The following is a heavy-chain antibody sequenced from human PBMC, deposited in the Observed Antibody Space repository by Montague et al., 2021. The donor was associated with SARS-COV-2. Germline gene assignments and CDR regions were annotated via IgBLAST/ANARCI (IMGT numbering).Heavy chain of an antibody. D-gene: IGHD3-9*01. CDR3: ARDLPDYDILTGYL. CDR1: GFTFSSYE. Sequence: SLRLSCAASGFTFSSYEMNWVRQAPGKGLEWVSYITSSGSTIYYADSVKGRFTISRDNAKNSLFLQMNSLRAEDTAVYYCARDLPDYDILTGYLWGQGTLVTVSS. V-gene: IGHV3-48*03. CDR2: ITSSGSTI. J-gene: IGHJ4*02.